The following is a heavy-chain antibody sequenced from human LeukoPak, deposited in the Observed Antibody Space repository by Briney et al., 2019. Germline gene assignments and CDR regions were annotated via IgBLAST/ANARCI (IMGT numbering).Heavy chain of an antibody. CDR3: AKYVCGGDCYDYFDC. D-gene: IGHD2-21*02. Sequence: GGSLRLSCAASGFTFSNYAMSWVRQAPGKGLEWVSGIRSSGHNTYYEDSVKGRFTISRDKLKNMLYLQMNRLRAEDTAVYYCAKYVCGGDCYDYFDCWGQGTLVTVSS. CDR1: GFTFSNYA. J-gene: IGHJ4*02. CDR2: IRSSGHNT. V-gene: IGHV3-23*01.